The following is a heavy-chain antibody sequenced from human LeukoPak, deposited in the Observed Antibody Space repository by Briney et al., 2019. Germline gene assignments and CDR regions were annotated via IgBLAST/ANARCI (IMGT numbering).Heavy chain of an antibody. CDR3: ARVRSSSREDY. CDR1: GYTFTGYY. J-gene: IGHJ4*02. V-gene: IGHV1-2*06. Sequence: ASVKVSCKASGYTFTGYYMHWVRQAPGQGLEWMGRINPNSGGTNCRVTVTRDTSISTAYMELSRLRSDDTAVYYCARVRSSSREDYWGQGTLVTVSS. D-gene: IGHD6-13*01. CDR2: INPNSGGT.